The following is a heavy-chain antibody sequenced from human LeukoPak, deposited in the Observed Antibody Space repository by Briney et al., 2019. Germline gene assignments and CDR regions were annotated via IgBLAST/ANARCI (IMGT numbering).Heavy chain of an antibody. CDR3: ARRYYYVSGSYYNHFDP. D-gene: IGHD3-10*01. J-gene: IGHJ5*02. CDR1: DDSISSYY. Sequence: PSETLSLTCTVSDDSISSYYWSWIRQPPGKGLEWIGSMYHSGSTYYNPSLKSRVTISVDTSKNHFSLKLSSVTAADTAVYYCARRYYYVSGSYYNHFDPWGQGTLVTVSS. V-gene: IGHV4-39*02. CDR2: MYHSGST.